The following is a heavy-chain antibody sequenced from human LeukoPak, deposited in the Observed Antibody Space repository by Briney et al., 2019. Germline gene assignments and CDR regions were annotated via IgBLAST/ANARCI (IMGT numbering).Heavy chain of an antibody. J-gene: IGHJ4*02. V-gene: IGHV4-34*01. D-gene: IGHD5-24*01. CDR3: ASVVEMAADY. CDR1: GGSFSGYY. CDR2: INHSGST. Sequence: PSETLSLTCAVYGGSFSGYYWSWIRQPPGKGLEWIGEINHSGSTNYNPSLKSRVTISVDTSKNQFSLKLSSVTAADTAVYYCASVVEMAADYWGQGTLVTVSS.